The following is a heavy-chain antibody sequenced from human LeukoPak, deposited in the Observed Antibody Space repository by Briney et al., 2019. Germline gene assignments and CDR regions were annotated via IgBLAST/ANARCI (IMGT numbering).Heavy chain of an antibody. CDR3: ARDSTGYSSGSLE. D-gene: IGHD6-19*01. V-gene: IGHV3-20*04. CDR2: INWNGGST. Sequence: GGSLRLSCAASGFTFDDYGMSWVRQAPAKGLEWVSRINWNGGSTGYADSVKGRFTISRDNAKNSLYLQMNSLRAEDTALYYCARDSTGYSSGSLEWGQGTLVTVSS. J-gene: IGHJ4*02. CDR1: GFTFDDYG.